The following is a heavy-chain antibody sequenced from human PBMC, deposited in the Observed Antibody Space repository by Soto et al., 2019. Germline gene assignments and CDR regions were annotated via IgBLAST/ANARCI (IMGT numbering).Heavy chain of an antibody. V-gene: IGHV1-69*08. CDR3: ARGLGGRMDD. J-gene: IGHJ6*02. CDR1: GTIFSSYT. D-gene: IGHD3-16*01. CDR2: IIPILGET. Sequence: QVQLVQSGAEVKKPGSSVRVSCKASGTIFSSYTISWVRXXPXQGLEWMGRIIPILGETNSAQKFQGRVTLTADKSTNTAYMXLNSLXLEDTAVYYCARGLGGRMDDWGQGTTVTVSS.